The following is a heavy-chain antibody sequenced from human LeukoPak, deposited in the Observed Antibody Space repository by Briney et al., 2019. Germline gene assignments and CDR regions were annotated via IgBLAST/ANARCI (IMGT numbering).Heavy chain of an antibody. CDR2: IYYSGST. V-gene: IGHV4-59*08. CDR1: GGSISSYY. CDR3: ARAGPAAIVDY. D-gene: IGHD2-2*02. Sequence: SETLSLTCTVSGGSISSYYWSWIRQPPGKGLEWIGYIYYSGSTNYNPSLKSRVTISVDTSKNQFSLRLSSVTAADTAVYYCARAGPAAIVDYWGQGTLVTVSS. J-gene: IGHJ4*02.